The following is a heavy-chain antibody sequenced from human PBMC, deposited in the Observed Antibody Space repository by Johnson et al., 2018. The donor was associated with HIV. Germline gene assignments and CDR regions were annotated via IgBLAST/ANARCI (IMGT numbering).Heavy chain of an antibody. D-gene: IGHD5-12*01. CDR3: AKNMWGFRYSGYDRDAFDI. V-gene: IGHV3-11*04. J-gene: IGHJ3*02. Sequence: QVQLVEPGVGLVQRGGSLRLSCAASGFTFIDSYMSWIRHAPGTGLAWVSYISSSGSTLYYADSVNGRFTISRDNAKNTLYLQMNSLRAEDTAVYYCAKNMWGFRYSGYDRDAFDIWGQGTMVTVSS. CDR1: GFTFIDSY. CDR2: ISSSGSTL.